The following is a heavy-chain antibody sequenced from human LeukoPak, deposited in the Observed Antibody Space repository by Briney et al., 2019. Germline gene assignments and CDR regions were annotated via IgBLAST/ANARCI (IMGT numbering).Heavy chain of an antibody. D-gene: IGHD3-3*01. V-gene: IGHV1-46*01. CDR3: ARDQRKDFWSGYYTGLDYYYGMDV. CDR1: GYTFTSYD. CDR2: INPSGGST. Sequence: ASVKVSCKASGYTFTSYDLNWVRQAPGQGLEWMGIINPSGGSTSYAQKFQGRVTMTRDTSTSTVYMELSSLRSEDTAVYYCARDQRKDFWSGYYTGLDYYYGMDVWGQGTTVTVSS. J-gene: IGHJ6*02.